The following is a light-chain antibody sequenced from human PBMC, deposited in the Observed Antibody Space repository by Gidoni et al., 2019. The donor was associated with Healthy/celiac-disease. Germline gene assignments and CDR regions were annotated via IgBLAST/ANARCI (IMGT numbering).Light chain of an antibody. Sequence: DLQMTQSPTSLSASVGDRVTITCRASQSISSYLNWYQQKPGKAPKLLIYAASSLQSGVPSRFSGSGSGTDFTLTISSLQPEDFATYYCQQRYSTPTFXPXTKVDIK. CDR2: AAS. V-gene: IGKV1-39*01. CDR3: QQRYSTPT. CDR1: QSISSY. J-gene: IGKJ3*01.